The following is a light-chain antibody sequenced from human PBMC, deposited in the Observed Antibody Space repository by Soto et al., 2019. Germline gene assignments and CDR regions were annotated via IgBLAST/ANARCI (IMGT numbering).Light chain of an antibody. Sequence: EIVLTQSPATLSLSPGERATLSCRASQSIGTYLAWYRQKPGQAPRLLIYDASYKATGIPARFSGSGSGTDFALTISSLEPEDFAFYYCKERTDWPGTFGQGTQVEIK. J-gene: IGKJ1*01. V-gene: IGKV3-11*01. CDR2: DAS. CDR1: QSIGTY. CDR3: KERTDWPGT.